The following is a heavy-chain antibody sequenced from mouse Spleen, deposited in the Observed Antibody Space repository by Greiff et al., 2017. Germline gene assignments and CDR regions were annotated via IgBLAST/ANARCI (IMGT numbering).Heavy chain of an antibody. Sequence: EVQGVESGGGLVKPGGSLKLSCAASGFTFSSYAMSWVRQTPEKRLEWVASISSGGSTYYPDSVKGRFTISRDNARNILYLQMSSLRSEDTAMYYCARGLYGNYDYWGQGTTLTVSS. D-gene: IGHD2-10*02. J-gene: IGHJ2*01. CDR2: ISSGGST. CDR3: ARGLYGNYDY. CDR1: GFTFSSYA. V-gene: IGHV5-6-5*01.